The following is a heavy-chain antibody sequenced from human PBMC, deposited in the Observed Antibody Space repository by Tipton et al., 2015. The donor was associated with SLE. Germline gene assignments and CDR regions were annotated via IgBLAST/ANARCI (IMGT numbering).Heavy chain of an antibody. Sequence: SLRLSCTVSGFTFGDYCMTWVRQVPGKGLEWVGLVRSKAYGGATEYAASVEGRFTISRDNSQNTLYLQMTSLRAEDTALYYCARVGSGDFWSDSYTGYYYYGLDVWGQGTTVTVSS. CDR3: ARVGSGDFWSDSYTGYYYYGLDV. CDR1: GFTFGDYC. D-gene: IGHD3-3*01. CDR2: VRSKAYGGAT. V-gene: IGHV3-49*04. J-gene: IGHJ6*02.